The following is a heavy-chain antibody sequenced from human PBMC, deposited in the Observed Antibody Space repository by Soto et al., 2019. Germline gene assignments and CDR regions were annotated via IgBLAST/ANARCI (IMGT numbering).Heavy chain of an antibody. V-gene: IGHV3-23*01. D-gene: IGHD3-10*01. J-gene: IGHJ6*02. CDR3: AKWPRITMVRGVKSYGMDV. CDR1: GFTFSSYA. Sequence: GGSLRLSCAASGFTFSSYAMSWVRQSPGKGLEWVSAISGSGGSTYYADSVKGRFTISRDNSKNTLYLQMNSLRAEDTAVYYCAKWPRITMVRGVKSYGMDVWGQGTTVTVSS. CDR2: ISGSGGST.